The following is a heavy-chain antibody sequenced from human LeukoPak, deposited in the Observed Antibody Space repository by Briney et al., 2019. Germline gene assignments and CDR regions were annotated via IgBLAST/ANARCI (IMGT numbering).Heavy chain of an antibody. CDR1: GFTFSDYY. Sequence: PGGSLRLSCAASGFTFSDYYMIWIRQAPGKGLEGVSYISSSGSTIYYADSVKGRFTISRDNAKNSLYLQMNSLRAEDTAVYYCARDLGRSYSSGWSSGYWGQGTLVTVSS. CDR3: ARDLGRSYSSGWSSGY. D-gene: IGHD6-19*01. V-gene: IGHV3-11*01. CDR2: ISSSGSTI. J-gene: IGHJ4*02.